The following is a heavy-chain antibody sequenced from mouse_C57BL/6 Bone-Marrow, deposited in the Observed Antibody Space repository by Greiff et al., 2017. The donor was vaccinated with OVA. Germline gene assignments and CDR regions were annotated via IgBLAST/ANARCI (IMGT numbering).Heavy chain of an antibody. V-gene: IGHV1-55*01. D-gene: IGHD1-1*01. Sequence: QVQLQQPGAELVKPGASVKMSCKASGYTFTSYWITWVKQRPGQGLEWIGDIYPGSGSTNYNEKFKSKATLTVDTSSSTAYMQLSSLTSEDSAVYYCARSNYGSSFHWYFDVWGTGTTGTVSS. CDR3: ARSNYGSSFHWYFDV. CDR2: IYPGSGST. J-gene: IGHJ1*03. CDR1: GYTFTSYW.